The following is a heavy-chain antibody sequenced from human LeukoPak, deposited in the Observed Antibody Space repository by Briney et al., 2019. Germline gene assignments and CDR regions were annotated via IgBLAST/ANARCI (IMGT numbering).Heavy chain of an antibody. CDR1: GFTFDDYG. CDR2: INWNGGST. Sequence: PGGSLRLSCAASGFTFDDYGMSWVRQAPGKGLEWVSGINWNGGSTGYADSVKGRFTISRDNAKKSLYLQMNSLRAEDTAVYYCARAYSASYGLGYYYMDVWGKGTTVTISS. CDR3: ARAYSASYGLGYYYMDV. J-gene: IGHJ6*03. V-gene: IGHV3-20*04. D-gene: IGHD1-26*01.